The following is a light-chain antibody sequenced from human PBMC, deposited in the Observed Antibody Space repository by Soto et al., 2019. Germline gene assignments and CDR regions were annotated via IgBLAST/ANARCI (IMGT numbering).Light chain of an antibody. CDR2: GAS. CDR1: QSLSSTY. Sequence: EIVLTQSPGTLSLSPGDRATLSCGASQSLSSTYLAWYQQKPGQAPRLLIYGASSRATGIPDRFSGSGSGTDFTLTISRLEPEDFAVYYCQQYGSSPVTFGPGTKVDIK. V-gene: IGKV3-20*01. J-gene: IGKJ3*01. CDR3: QQYGSSPVT.